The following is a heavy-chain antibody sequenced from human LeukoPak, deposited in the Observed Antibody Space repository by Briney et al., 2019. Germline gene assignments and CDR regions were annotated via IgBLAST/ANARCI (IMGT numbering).Heavy chain of an antibody. J-gene: IGHJ4*02. CDR2: IIPIFGTA. CDR3: ARGLAAAANFDY. V-gene: IGHV1-69*05. Sequence: ASVKVSCKASGGTFSSYAISWVRQAPGQGLEWMGGIIPIFGTANYAQKFQGRVTITTDESTSTAYMELSSLRSEDTAVYYCARGLAAAANFDYWGQGALVTVSS. CDR1: GGTFSSYA. D-gene: IGHD6-13*01.